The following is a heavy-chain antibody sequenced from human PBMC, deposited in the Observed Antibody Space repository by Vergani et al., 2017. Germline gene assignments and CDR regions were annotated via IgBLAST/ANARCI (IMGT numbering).Heavy chain of an antibody. J-gene: IGHJ5*02. V-gene: IGHV1-46*02. CDR2: RNPTTGHT. Sequence: VQLVQSGAEVRKPGASVTVSCTASGYIFKNYYIHWLRQAPGQAFEWMGIRNPTTGHTTSAQKFMGRVDMTRDPSTDTSTRTVQMTLSSLRSEDTAVYYCARSIGYCAGATGRAYYFDHWGQGTRVTVSS. CDR3: ARSIGYCAGATGRAYYFDH. CDR1: GYIFKNYY. D-gene: IGHD2-21*01.